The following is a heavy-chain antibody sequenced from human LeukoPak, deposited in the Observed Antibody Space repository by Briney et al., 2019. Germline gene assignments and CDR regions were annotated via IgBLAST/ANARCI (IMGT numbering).Heavy chain of an antibody. V-gene: IGHV3-53*01. CDR3: ARAQYSSSQFDY. Sequence: PGGSLRLSCAASGFTVSSNYVNWVRQAPGKGLEWVSTIYSGGSTYYADSVKGRFTISRDNSKNTLYLQMNSLRAEDTAVYYCARAQYSSSQFDYWGQGTLVTVSS. D-gene: IGHD6-13*01. CDR1: GFTVSSNY. CDR2: IYSGGST. J-gene: IGHJ4*02.